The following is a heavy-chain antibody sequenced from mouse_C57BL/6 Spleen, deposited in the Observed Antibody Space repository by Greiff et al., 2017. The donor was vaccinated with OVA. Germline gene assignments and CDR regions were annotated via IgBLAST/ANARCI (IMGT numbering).Heavy chain of an antibody. J-gene: IGHJ1*03. CDR3: TLTTVVAKYFDV. Sequence: DVQLQESGAELVRPGASVKLSCTASGFNIKDDYMHWVKQRPEQGLEWIGWIDPENGDTEYASKFQGKATITADTSSNTAYLQLSSLTSEDTAVYYCTLTTVVAKYFDVWGTGTTVTVSS. CDR1: GFNIKDDY. CDR2: IDPENGDT. D-gene: IGHD1-1*01. V-gene: IGHV14-4*01.